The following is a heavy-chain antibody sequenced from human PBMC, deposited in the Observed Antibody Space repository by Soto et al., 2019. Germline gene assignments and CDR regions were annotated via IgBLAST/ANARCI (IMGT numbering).Heavy chain of an antibody. CDR3: AKGRFSSSWYRDLDY. V-gene: IGHV3-23*01. CDR2: ISASGGSA. J-gene: IGHJ4*02. D-gene: IGHD6-13*01. CDR1: GLTFSSYA. Sequence: PGGSLRLSCVASGLTFSSYAMSWVRQAPGKGLQWVSAISASGGSAYYADSVEGRFTISRDNSKNTLYLQMNSLRAEDTAVYYCAKGRFSSSWYRDLDYWGQGTLVTVSS.